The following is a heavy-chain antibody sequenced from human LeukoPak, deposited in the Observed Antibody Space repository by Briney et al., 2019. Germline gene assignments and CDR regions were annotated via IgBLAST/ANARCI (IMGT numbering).Heavy chain of an antibody. CDR1: GLASSSYW. D-gene: IGHD1-26*01. J-gene: IGHJ4*02. Sequence: GGSLRLSCVASGLASSSYWMSWVRQAPVEGLEWVANIKKDGGEKYYVDSVKGRFTISRDNAKNSLFLQMNSLRVEDTAVYYCARLGGSYYTYWGQGTLVTVSS. V-gene: IGHV3-7*01. CDR2: IKKDGGEK. CDR3: ARLGGSYYTY.